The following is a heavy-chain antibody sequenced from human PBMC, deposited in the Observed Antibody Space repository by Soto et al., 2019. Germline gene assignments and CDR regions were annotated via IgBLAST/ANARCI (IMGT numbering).Heavy chain of an antibody. D-gene: IGHD3-16*01. CDR1: GFTFSDYY. J-gene: IGHJ6*03. CDR2: ISSSGSTI. V-gene: IGHV3-11*01. CDR3: AREITGGGYYMDV. Sequence: GGSLRLSCAASGFTFSDYYMSRIRQAPGKGLEWVSYISSSGSTIYYADSVKGRITISRDNAKNSLYPQMNILRAEDTAVYYCAREITGGGYYMDVWGKGTTVTVSS.